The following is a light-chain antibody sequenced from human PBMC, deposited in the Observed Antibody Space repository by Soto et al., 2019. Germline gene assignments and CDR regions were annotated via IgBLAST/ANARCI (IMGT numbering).Light chain of an antibody. V-gene: IGLV2-11*01. CDR2: DVS. J-gene: IGLJ2*01. Sequence: QSALTQPRSVSGSPGQSVTISCTGTSSDVGGYNYVSWYQQHPGKAPKLMIYDVSKRPSGVPDRFSGSKSGNTASLTISGLQAEDEADYYCCSYAGSYGVVFGGGTKLNVI. CDR3: CSYAGSYGVV. CDR1: SSDVGGYNY.